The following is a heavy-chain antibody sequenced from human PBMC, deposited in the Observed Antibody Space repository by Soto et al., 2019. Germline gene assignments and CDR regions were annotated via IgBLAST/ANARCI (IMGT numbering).Heavy chain of an antibody. V-gene: IGHV1-69*06. J-gene: IGHJ5*02. CDR2: IIPIVGTA. D-gene: IGHD3-22*01. CDR1: GCTFSSYA. CDR3: ARRLYYDSIPHKP. Sequence: SVNFYGNDSGCTFSSYAISWVRQAPGQGLDCIGGIIPIVGTANYAQNFQGRVTITADKSTRTSYMELSSLRSEDPAVYYCARRLYYDSIPHKPWGQGTLVTVYS.